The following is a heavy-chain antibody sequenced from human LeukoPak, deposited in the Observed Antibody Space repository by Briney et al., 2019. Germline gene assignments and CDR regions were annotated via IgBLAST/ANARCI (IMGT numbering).Heavy chain of an antibody. CDR1: GGSISGYY. Sequence: SETLSLTCTVSGGSISGYYWGWIRQPPGKGLEWMGYFYNRGTTNYNPSLKSRITMSVDTSKNQFSLKLTSVTAADTAVYYCARVGGTNYYYYGMDVWGQGTTVTVSS. CDR3: ARVGGTNYYYYGMDV. J-gene: IGHJ6*02. V-gene: IGHV4-59*01. CDR2: FYNRGTT. D-gene: IGHD3-10*01.